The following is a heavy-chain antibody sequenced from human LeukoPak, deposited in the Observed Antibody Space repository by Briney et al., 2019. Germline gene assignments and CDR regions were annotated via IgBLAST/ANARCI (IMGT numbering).Heavy chain of an antibody. CDR3: ARHFGTGDNFDY. CDR2: IHPNSDDT. J-gene: IGHJ4*02. V-gene: IGHV1-8*01. Sequence: ASVKVSCKASGYTFTNNYIHWVRQAPGQGLEWMGGIHPNSDDTGYAQKFQGRVTMTRNTSISTAYMELSSLRPEDTAVYYCARHFGTGDNFDYWRQGTLLIVSS. CDR1: GYTFTNNY. D-gene: IGHD1-1*01.